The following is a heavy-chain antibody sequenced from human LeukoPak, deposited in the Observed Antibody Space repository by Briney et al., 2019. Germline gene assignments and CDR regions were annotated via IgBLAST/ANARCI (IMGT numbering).Heavy chain of an antibody. J-gene: IGHJ4*02. CDR3: ARGAKGDLYDY. Sequence: PGGSLRLSCAASGFTFSSYAMHWVRQAPGKGLEHVSAISSNGDSTYYANSVKGRFTISRDNSKNTLYLQMGSLRAEDMAVYYCARGAKGDLYDYWGQGTLVTVSS. CDR1: GFTFSSYA. D-gene: IGHD2-21*01. V-gene: IGHV3-64*01. CDR2: ISSNGDST.